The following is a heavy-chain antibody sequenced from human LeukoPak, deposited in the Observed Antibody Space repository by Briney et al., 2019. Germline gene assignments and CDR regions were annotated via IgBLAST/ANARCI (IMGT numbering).Heavy chain of an antibody. Sequence: SQTLSLTCTVSGGSISSGGYYWSWIRQPPGKGLEWIGYIYHSGSTYYNPSLKSRVTISVDRSKNQFSLKLSSVTAADTAVYYCARDPWDWNHAFDIWGQGTMVTVSS. D-gene: IGHD1-1*01. J-gene: IGHJ3*02. CDR2: IYHSGST. CDR1: GGSISSGGYY. CDR3: ARDPWDWNHAFDI. V-gene: IGHV4-30-2*01.